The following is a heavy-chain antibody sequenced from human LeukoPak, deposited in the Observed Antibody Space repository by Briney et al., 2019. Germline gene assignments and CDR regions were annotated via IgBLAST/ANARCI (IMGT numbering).Heavy chain of an antibody. CDR3: GRDPNGDYVGAFEF. J-gene: IGHJ3*01. V-gene: IGHV3-23*01. D-gene: IGHD4-17*01. CDR1: GFTFSEYG. CDR2: SSSGGANT. Sequence: GGSLRLSCAASGFTFSEYGLVWVRQAPGKGLEWVSASSSGGANTLYADAVKGRFTISRDNSKNTLYLQMDSLRAEDTAVYFCGRDPNGDYVGAFEFWGHGTMVTVSS.